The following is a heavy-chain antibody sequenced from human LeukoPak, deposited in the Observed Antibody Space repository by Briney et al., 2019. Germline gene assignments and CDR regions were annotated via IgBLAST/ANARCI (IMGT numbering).Heavy chain of an antibody. V-gene: IGHV3-23*01. CDR3: AKDLDIVATITGN. CDR1: GFTFSSYA. D-gene: IGHD5-12*01. Sequence: GGSLRLSCAASGFTFSSYAMSWVRQAPGKGLEWVSGVSGSGGSTYYADSVKGRFTISRDNSKDTLYLQMNSLRAEDTAVYYCAKDLDIVATITGNWGQGTLVTVSS. CDR2: VSGSGGST. J-gene: IGHJ4*02.